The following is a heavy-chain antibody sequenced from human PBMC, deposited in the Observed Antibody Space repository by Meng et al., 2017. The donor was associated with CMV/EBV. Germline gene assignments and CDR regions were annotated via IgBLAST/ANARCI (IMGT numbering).Heavy chain of an antibody. V-gene: IGHV1-2*02. CDR1: GYTFSDYY. Sequence: QVQLMQSGXGVKEXXXSVKVSCKTSGYTFSDYYMHWVRQAPGQGLEWMGWIRSDGSATNYAQKFRGRVTMTRDASVSTAYMELSGLTSDDTAVYFCVRSSGWSLFDYWGPGALVTVSS. CDR3: VRSSGWSLFDY. J-gene: IGHJ4*02. D-gene: IGHD6-19*01. CDR2: IRSDGSAT.